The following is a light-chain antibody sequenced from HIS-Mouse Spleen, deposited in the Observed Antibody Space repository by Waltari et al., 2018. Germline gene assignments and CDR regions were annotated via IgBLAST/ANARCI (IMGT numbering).Light chain of an antibody. Sequence: QSALTQPRSVSGSPGQSVTISCTGTSSDVGGYNYVSWYQQHPGKAPKLMIYDVSKRPSGVTARFSGSKSGNTASLTVSGLQAEDEADYYCSSYAGSNNSLYVFGTGTKVTVL. J-gene: IGLJ1*01. CDR1: SSDVGGYNY. V-gene: IGLV2-11*01. CDR3: SSYAGSNNSLYV. CDR2: DVS.